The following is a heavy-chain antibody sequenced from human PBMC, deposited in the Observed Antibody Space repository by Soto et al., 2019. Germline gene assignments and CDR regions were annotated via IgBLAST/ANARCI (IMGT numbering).Heavy chain of an antibody. J-gene: IGHJ4*02. Sequence: QVQLVESGGGLVRPGGSLRLSCAASGFPFSDFYMTWIRRAPGRGLQCLSYISGRGGTIYYEDSVKGRFTISRDNAKNSLDLQMDGLRGDDTGVYYCARTTWELGVRFDYWGQGALVTVSS. CDR3: ARTTWELGVRFDY. CDR1: GFPFSDFY. CDR2: ISGRGGTI. V-gene: IGHV3-11*01. D-gene: IGHD1-26*01.